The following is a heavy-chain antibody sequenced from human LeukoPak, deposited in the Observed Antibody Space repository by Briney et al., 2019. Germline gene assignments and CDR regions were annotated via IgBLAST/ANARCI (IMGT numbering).Heavy chain of an antibody. CDR3: ARALREGFGELSVADWFDP. V-gene: IGHV4-30-2*01. CDR1: GGSISIGGYS. J-gene: IGHJ5*02. Sequence: SETLSLTCAVSGGSISIGGYSWSWIRQPPGKGLEWIGYIYHSGSTYYNPSLKSRVTISVDRSKNQFSLKLSSVTAADTAVYYCARALREGFGELSVADWFDPWGQGTLVTVSS. D-gene: IGHD3-10*01. CDR2: IYHSGST.